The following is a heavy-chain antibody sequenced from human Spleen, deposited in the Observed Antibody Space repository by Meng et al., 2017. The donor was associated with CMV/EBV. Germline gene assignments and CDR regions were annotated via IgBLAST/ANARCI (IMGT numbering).Heavy chain of an antibody. D-gene: IGHD4-11*01. CDR1: GFTFSSYA. CDR2: ISYDGSEK. V-gene: IGHV3-30*14. J-gene: IGHJ5*02. Sequence: GGSLRLSCAASGFTFSSYAMHWVRQAPGKGLEWVALISYDGSEKYYADSVKGRFTISRDNSRNTLYLQMNSLRPEDTAVYYCTREVMATVNGWFDPWGQGTLVTVSS. CDR3: TREVMATVNGWFDP.